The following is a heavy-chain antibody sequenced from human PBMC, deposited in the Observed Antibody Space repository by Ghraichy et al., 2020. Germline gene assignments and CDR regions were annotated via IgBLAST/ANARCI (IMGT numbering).Heavy chain of an antibody. D-gene: IGHD6-13*01. Sequence: GGSLRLSCAASGFTFRNYWMHWVRQAPGKGLVWVSRINSDGSSTTYADSVKGRFTISRDNAKNTLYVEMNSLRAEDTAVYYCARGGDATGHIGAAGDNWIDPWCQGTLVTVSS. V-gene: IGHV3-74*01. CDR2: INSDGSST. CDR1: GFTFRNYW. CDR3: ARGGDATGHIGAAGDNWIDP. J-gene: IGHJ5*02.